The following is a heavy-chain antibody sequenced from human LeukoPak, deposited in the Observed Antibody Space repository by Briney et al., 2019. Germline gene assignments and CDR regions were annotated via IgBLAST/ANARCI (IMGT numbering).Heavy chain of an antibody. J-gene: IGHJ3*02. Sequence: GRSLRLSCAASGFTFDDYAMHWVRQAPGKGLEWVSGISWNSGSIGYADSVKGRFTISRDNAKNSLYLQMNSLRAEDMALHYCAKTMGSGWSDAFDIWGQGTMVTVSS. CDR1: GFTFDDYA. D-gene: IGHD6-19*01. CDR3: AKTMGSGWSDAFDI. CDR2: ISWNSGSI. V-gene: IGHV3-9*03.